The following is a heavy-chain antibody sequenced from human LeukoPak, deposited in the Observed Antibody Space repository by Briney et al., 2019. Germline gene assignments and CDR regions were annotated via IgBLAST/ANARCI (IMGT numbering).Heavy chain of an antibody. CDR1: GYTFTSYG. CDR2: ISAYNGNT. J-gene: IGHJ6*02. Sequence: GASVKVSCKASGYTFTSYGISWVRQAPGQGLEWMGWISAYNGNTNYAQKLQGRVTMTTDTSTSTAYMELRSLRSDDTAVYYCAILTDPGGDYYGMDVWGQGTTVTVSS. D-gene: IGHD2/OR15-2a*01. V-gene: IGHV1-18*01. CDR3: AILTDPGGDYYGMDV.